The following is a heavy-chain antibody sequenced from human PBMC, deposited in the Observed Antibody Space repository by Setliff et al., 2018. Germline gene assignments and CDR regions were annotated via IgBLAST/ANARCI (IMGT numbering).Heavy chain of an antibody. CDR2: IWDDGGNK. D-gene: IGHD5-12*01. CDR3: ARDEATSPGAFDI. V-gene: IGHV3-33*08. Sequence: LRLSCAASGFTFSTYRMHWVRQAPGKGLEWVAVIWDDGGNKYHADSVKGRFTISRDNAKNSLYLQMNSLRAEDTAVYYCARDEATSPGAFDIWGQGTMVTVSS. CDR1: GFTFSTYR. J-gene: IGHJ3*02.